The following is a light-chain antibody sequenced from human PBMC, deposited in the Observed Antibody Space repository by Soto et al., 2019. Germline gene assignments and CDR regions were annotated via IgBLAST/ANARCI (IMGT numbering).Light chain of an antibody. CDR3: HVWDSSSDHYV. V-gene: IGLV3-21*02. CDR2: DES. Sequence: SYELTQPPSVSVAPGQTARITCGGNNIGGKSVHWYQQKPGQAPVLVVYDESDRPSGSPDRFSGSNSGDTATLTIRRVEAGDEADYYCHVWDSSSDHYVFGTGTKLTVL. CDR1: NIGGKS. J-gene: IGLJ1*01.